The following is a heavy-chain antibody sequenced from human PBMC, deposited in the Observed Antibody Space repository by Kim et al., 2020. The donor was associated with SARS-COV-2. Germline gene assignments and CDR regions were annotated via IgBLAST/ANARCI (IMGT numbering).Heavy chain of an antibody. CDR3: ARLSRNYYNGMDV. Sequence: SETLSLTCNVSSVYITSYYWTWIRQPPGKGLEWIGFIYSGGTTKYNPSLESRLSMSVDMSKNQFSLRLRSVTAADTAVYYCARLSRNYYNGMDVWGQGTTVTVSS. V-gene: IGHV4-59*13. CDR1: SVYITSYY. J-gene: IGHJ6*02. CDR2: IYSGGTT.